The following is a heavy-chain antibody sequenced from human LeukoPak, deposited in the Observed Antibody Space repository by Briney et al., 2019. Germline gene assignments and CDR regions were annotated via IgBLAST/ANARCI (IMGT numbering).Heavy chain of an antibody. Sequence: GGSLRLSCAASGFTFSSYAMSWVRQAPGKGLEWVSAISGSGGSTYYADSVKGRFTISGDNSKNTLYLQMNSLRAEDTAVYYCAKGVLEWLSDYYMDVWGKGTTVTVSS. CDR2: ISGSGGST. D-gene: IGHD3-3*01. V-gene: IGHV3-23*01. J-gene: IGHJ6*03. CDR3: AKGVLEWLSDYYMDV. CDR1: GFTFSSYA.